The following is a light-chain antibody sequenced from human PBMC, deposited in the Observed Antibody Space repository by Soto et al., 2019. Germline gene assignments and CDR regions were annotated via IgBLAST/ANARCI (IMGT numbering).Light chain of an antibody. CDR2: AAS. J-gene: IGKJ1*01. CDR3: QQYGSSPRT. CDR1: QSVSSSY. Sequence: EIVLTQSPGTLSLSPGERATLSCRASQSVSSSYLAWYQQKPGQSPRLLIYAASSRATGIPDRFSGRGSGTDFTLTISGLEPEDFAVYYCQQYGSSPRTFGQGTKVEIK. V-gene: IGKV3-20*01.